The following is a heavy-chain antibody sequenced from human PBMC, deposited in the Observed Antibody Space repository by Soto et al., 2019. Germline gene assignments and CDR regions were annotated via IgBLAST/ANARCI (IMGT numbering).Heavy chain of an antibody. V-gene: IGHV3-73*02. J-gene: IGHJ4*02. CDR2: IRSKPKSYAT. CDR3: TSLPDY. CDR1: GLIFRGSA. Sequence: EMQLVESGGGLVQPGGSLKLSCTASGLIFRGSAMHWVRQASGKGLEWVGRIRSKPKSYATLYAESVKGRFTISRDDSESTVYLEMNSLKSEDTAVYYCTSLPDYWGQGTQVTVSS.